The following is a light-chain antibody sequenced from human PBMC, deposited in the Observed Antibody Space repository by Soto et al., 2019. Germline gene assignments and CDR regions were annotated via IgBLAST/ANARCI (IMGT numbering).Light chain of an antibody. J-gene: IGKJ1*01. CDR3: QHRMNWPWT. V-gene: IGKV3D-20*02. Sequence: EIGLKQSPGTLSLSPGERATLSCRASQSLTSSYLAWYQQKPGQAPRLLFYHASRRATGTPDRFSVSGSGTDFTLTISRLEPEDFAVYYCQHRMNWPWTFGQGSKV. CDR2: HAS. CDR1: QSLTSSY.